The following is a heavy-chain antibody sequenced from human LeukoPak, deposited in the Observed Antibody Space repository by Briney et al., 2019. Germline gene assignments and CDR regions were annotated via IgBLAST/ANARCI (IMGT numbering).Heavy chain of an antibody. CDR1: GGSISNSSDY. D-gene: IGHD2-21*02. CDR2: ICYSGST. J-gene: IGHJ4*02. Sequence: SETLSLTCTVSGGSISNSSDYWGWIRQPPGKGLEWIGSICYSGSTYYNPSLKSRVTISVDTSKNQFSLKLSSVSAADTAVYYCARRSPQCWGGDCYFDYWGQGTLVTVSS. CDR3: ARRSPQCWGGDCYFDY. V-gene: IGHV4-39*01.